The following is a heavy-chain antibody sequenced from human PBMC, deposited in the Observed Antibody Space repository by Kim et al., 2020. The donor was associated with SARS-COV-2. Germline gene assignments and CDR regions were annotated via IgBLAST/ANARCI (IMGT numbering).Heavy chain of an antibody. D-gene: IGHD3-10*01. Sequence: SETLSLTCAVYGGSFSGYYWSWIRQPPGKGLEWIGEINHSGSTNYNPSLKSRVTISVDTSKNQFSLKLSSVTAADTAVYYCARASRITMVRGVKNVPNWFDPWGQGTLVTVSS. J-gene: IGHJ5*02. CDR1: GGSFSGYY. CDR3: ARASRITMVRGVKNVPNWFDP. V-gene: IGHV4-34*01. CDR2: INHSGST.